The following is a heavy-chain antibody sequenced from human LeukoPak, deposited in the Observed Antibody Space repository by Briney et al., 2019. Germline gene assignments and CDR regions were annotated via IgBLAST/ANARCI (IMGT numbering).Heavy chain of an antibody. CDR3: ARVVVCRGSRKGTSILFDY. CDR2: INPNSGGT. D-gene: IGHD3-3*02. J-gene: IGHJ4*02. Sequence: ASVKVSCKASGYTFTGYYRHWVRQAPGQGLEWMGWINPNSGGTNYAQKFQGRVTMTRDTSISTAFMELSRLRSDDTAVYYCARVVVCRGSRKGTSILFDYWGQGTLVTVSS. V-gene: IGHV1-2*02. CDR1: GYTFTGYY.